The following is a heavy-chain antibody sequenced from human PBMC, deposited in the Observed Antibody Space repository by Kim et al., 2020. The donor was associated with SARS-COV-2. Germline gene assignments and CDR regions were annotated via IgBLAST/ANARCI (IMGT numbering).Heavy chain of an antibody. J-gene: IGHJ6*02. V-gene: IGHV3-48*03. CDR1: GFTFSTYE. D-gene: IGHD2-2*01. Sequence: GGSLILSCAASGFTFSTYEMNWVRQAPGKGLEWISYISTSGSTIYYADSVKGRFTISRDNAKSSLSLQMNSLRAEDTAVYYCARSLYCSSTSCFYGMDVWGQGTTVTVSS. CDR2: ISTSGSTI. CDR3: ARSLYCSSTSCFYGMDV.